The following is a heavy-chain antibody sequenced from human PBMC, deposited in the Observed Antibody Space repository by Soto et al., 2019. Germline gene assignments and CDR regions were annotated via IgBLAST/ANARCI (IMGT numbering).Heavy chain of an antibody. CDR3: GSGVDY. CDR1: GFTFSSYA. D-gene: IGHD3-10*01. Sequence: EVQLLESGGGLVQPGGSLRLSCAASGFTFSSYAMNWVRQAPGKGLEWVSGISSSGGTTYYADSVKGRFTISRDNSKNTLYLQMNGLRAEDTAVYYCGSGVDYWGQGTLVTVSS. V-gene: IGHV3-23*01. CDR2: ISSSGGTT. J-gene: IGHJ4*02.